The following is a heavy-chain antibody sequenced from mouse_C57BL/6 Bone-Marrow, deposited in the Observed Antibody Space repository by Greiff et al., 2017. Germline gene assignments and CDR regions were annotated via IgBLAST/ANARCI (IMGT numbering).Heavy chain of an antibody. J-gene: IGHJ2*01. D-gene: IGHD1-1*01. CDR3: ARWGPYYPFDY. CDR2: IYPRSGNT. CDR1: GYTFTSYG. Sequence: VQLQQSGAELARPGASVKLSCKASGYTFTSYGISWVKQRTGQGLEWIGEIYPRSGNTYYNEKFKGKATLTADKSSSTAYMVLRSLTSEDSAVYFCARWGPYYPFDYWGQGTTLTVSS. V-gene: IGHV1-81*01.